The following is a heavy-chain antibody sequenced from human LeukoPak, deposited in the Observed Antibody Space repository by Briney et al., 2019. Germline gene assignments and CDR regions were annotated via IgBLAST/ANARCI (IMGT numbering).Heavy chain of an antibody. D-gene: IGHD5-18*01. CDR3: TRGGGYSYGSFDY. Sequence: GGSLRLSCAASGVIFSNYWMHWVRQTPGKGLVWVSRINRDGSSTSYADSVKGRFTISRDNAKNTLYLQMNSLRAEGTAVYYCTRGGGYSYGSFDYWGQGTLVTVSS. V-gene: IGHV3-74*01. CDR1: GVIFSNYW. CDR2: INRDGSST. J-gene: IGHJ4*02.